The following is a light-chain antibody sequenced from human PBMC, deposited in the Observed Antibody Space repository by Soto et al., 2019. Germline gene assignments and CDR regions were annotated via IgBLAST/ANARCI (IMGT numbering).Light chain of an antibody. CDR2: GAS. V-gene: IGKV3-15*01. CDR3: QQSNNWPRT. Sequence: EIVMTQSPATLSVSLGERATLSCRASQSVGSNLAWYQQKPGQAPRLLIYGASSRATGIPARFGGSGSGTEFTLTISSLQSEDFAVYYGQQSNNWPRTFGQGTKLEIK. CDR1: QSVGSN. J-gene: IGKJ2*01.